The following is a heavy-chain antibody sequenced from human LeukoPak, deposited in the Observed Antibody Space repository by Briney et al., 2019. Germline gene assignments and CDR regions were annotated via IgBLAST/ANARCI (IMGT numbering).Heavy chain of an antibody. CDR2: INHSGYT. D-gene: IGHD4-17*01. Sequence: SETLSLTCAVSGVSFNDYYWSWVRQTPGKGLEWIGEINHSGYTNDSPSLKSRVTLSIDTSRKQFSLNLRSVTVADTGIYYCTRMTTGHDYWGQGTLATVSS. CDR3: TRMTTGHDY. CDR1: GVSFNDYY. V-gene: IGHV4-34*01. J-gene: IGHJ4*02.